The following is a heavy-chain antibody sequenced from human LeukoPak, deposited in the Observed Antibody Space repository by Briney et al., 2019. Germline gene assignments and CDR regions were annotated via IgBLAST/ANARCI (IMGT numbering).Heavy chain of an antibody. V-gene: IGHV3-7*03. CDR2: IKQDGSEK. J-gene: IGHJ3*02. D-gene: IGHD3-22*01. CDR1: GFTFSSYW. CDR3: AKILRQHYYDSSGYYHGAFDI. Sequence: GGSLRLSCAASGFTFSSYWLTWVRQAPGKGLEWVANIKQDGSEKYYVDSVKGRFTISRDNAKNSLYLQMNSLRAEDTAVYYCAKILRQHYYDSSGYYHGAFDIWGQGTMVTVSS.